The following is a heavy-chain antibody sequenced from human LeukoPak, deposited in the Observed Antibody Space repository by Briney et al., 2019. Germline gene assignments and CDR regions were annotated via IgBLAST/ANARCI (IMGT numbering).Heavy chain of an antibody. CDR3: ARRLVQGAFDG. CDR1: GGSISSSSYY. D-gene: IGHD3-9*01. CDR2: IYYSGST. J-gene: IGHJ3*01. V-gene: IGHV4-39*01. Sequence: SETLSLTCTVSGGSISSSSYYWGWIRQPPGKGLEWIGSIYYSGSTYYNPSLKSRVTISVDTSKNQFSLNLSSVTAADTAVYYCARRLVQGAFDGWGQGAMVTVSS.